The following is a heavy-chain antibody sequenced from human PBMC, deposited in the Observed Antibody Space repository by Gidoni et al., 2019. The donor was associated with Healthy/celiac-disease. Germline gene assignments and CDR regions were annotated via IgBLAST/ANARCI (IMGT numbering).Heavy chain of an antibody. D-gene: IGHD2-2*01. CDR2: IYYSGST. J-gene: IGHJ4*02. CDR3: VRQFGYCSSTSCSGVFDY. Sequence: QLQLQESGPGLVTPSETLSLTCTVSGGSISSSSSYWGWIRQPPGKGLEWIGSIYYSGSTYSNPSLRSRVTISVDTSKNQFSLKLSSVTAADTAVYYCVRQFGYCSSTSCSGVFDYWGQGTLVTVSS. V-gene: IGHV4-39*01. CDR1: GGSISSSSSY.